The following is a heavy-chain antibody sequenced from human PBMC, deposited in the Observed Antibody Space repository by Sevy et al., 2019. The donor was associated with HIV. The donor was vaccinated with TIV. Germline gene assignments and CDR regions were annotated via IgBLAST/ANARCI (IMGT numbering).Heavy chain of an antibody. V-gene: IGHV1-18*01. CDR3: ARDRSEMYYYDSSGYSYYFDY. Sequence: ASVKVSCKASGYTFTSYGISWVRQAPGQGLEWMGWISAYNGITNYAQKLQGRVTMTTDTSTSTAYMELRSLRSDDTAVYYCARDRSEMYYYDSSGYSYYFDYWGQGTLVTVSS. CDR2: ISAYNGIT. J-gene: IGHJ4*02. D-gene: IGHD3-22*01. CDR1: GYTFTSYG.